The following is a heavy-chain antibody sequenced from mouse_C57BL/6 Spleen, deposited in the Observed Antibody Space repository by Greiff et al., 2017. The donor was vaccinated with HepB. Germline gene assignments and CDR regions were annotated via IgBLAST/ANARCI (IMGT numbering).Heavy chain of an antibody. J-gene: IGHJ2*01. Sequence: VQLKESGAELVRPGASVKLSCTASGFNIKDDYMHWVKQRPEQGLEWIGWIDPENGDTEYASKFQGKATITADTSSNTAYLQLSSLTSEDTAVYYCTYYGTGYWGQGTTLTVSS. CDR2: IDPENGDT. D-gene: IGHD1-1*01. CDR3: TYYGTGY. V-gene: IGHV14-4*01. CDR1: GFNIKDDY.